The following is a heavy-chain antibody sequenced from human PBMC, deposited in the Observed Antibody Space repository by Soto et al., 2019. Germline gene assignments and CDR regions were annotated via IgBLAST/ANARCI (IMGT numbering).Heavy chain of an antibody. Sequence: GGSLRLSCAASGFTFSSYAMSWVRQAPGKGLEWVSAISGSGGSTYYADSVKGRFTISRDNSKNTLYLQMNSLRAKDTAVYYCAKGEIPYDSSGHHYYFDYWGQGTLVTVSS. CDR2: ISGSGGST. CDR3: AKGEIPYDSSGHHYYFDY. D-gene: IGHD3-22*01. V-gene: IGHV3-23*01. CDR1: GFTFSSYA. J-gene: IGHJ4*02.